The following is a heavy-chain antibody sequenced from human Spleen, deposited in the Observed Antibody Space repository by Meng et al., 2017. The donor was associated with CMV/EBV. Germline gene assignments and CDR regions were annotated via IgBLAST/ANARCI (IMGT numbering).Heavy chain of an antibody. CDR3: ARGLQHDY. CDR2: INHSGST. J-gene: IGHJ4*02. Sequence: QVQLQQWGAGLLKPSETLSLTFAVYGGSFSGYYWSWIRQPPGKGLERIGEINHSGSTNYNPSLKSRVTISVDTSKNQFSLKLSSVTAADTAVYYCARGLQHDYWGQGTLVTFSS. D-gene: IGHD5-24*01. CDR1: GGSFSGYY. V-gene: IGHV4-34*01.